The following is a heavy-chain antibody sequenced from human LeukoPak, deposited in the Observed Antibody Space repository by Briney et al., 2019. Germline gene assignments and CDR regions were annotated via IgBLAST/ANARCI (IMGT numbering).Heavy chain of an antibody. D-gene: IGHD1-26*01. Sequence: PGGSLRLSCAASGLTFSNYGLNWVRQAPGKGLEWVSGIYRSGAKRDYADSVKGRFTISRDNAKNTLYLQMNSLRAEDTAVYYCAKGSREWEVLDVFDIWGQGTMVTVSS. V-gene: IGHV3-23*05. CDR2: IYRSGAKR. CDR1: GLTFSNYG. J-gene: IGHJ3*02. CDR3: AKGSREWEVLDVFDI.